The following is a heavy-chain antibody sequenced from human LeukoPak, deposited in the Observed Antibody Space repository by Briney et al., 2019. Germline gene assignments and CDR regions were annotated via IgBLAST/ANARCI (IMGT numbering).Heavy chain of an antibody. Sequence: ASVKVSCKASGYTFTSYGISWVRQAPGQGLEWTGWISAYNGNTNYAQKLQGRVTMTTDTSTSTAYMELRSLRSDDTAVYYCARNGAFRCSSTSCLYYFDYWGQGTLVTVSS. V-gene: IGHV1-18*01. J-gene: IGHJ4*02. D-gene: IGHD2-2*01. CDR3: ARNGAFRCSSTSCLYYFDY. CDR2: ISAYNGNT. CDR1: GYTFTSYG.